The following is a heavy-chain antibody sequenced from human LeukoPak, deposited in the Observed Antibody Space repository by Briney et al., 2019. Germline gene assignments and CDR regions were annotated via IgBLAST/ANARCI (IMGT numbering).Heavy chain of an antibody. CDR3: AKADDDSPAYTNYFDF. CDR1: GFTFSTYA. D-gene: IGHD3-16*01. CDR2: ISGSGAGT. J-gene: IGHJ4*02. Sequence: GGSLRLSCAASGFTFSTYAMDWVRQAPGKGLEWVSSISGSGAGTNYADSVRGRCTISRDNSKNKLFLQMNSLRAEDTAVYYCAKADDDSPAYTNYFDFWGQGTLVAVSS. V-gene: IGHV3-23*01.